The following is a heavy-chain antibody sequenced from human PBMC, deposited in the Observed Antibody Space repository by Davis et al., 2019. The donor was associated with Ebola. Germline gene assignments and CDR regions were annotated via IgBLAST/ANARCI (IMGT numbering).Heavy chain of an antibody. Sequence: GESLKISCTDSVITFSSYAMTWVRQAPGKGLEWVSAISGSGGTTYYAGSVKGRFTVSRDNSKKTMYLQMNSLRAEDTAVYYCAKAKVVVAANYFDYWGQGTLVTVSS. CDR1: VITFSSYA. V-gene: IGHV3-23*01. D-gene: IGHD2-15*01. CDR2: ISGSGGTT. CDR3: AKAKVVVAANYFDY. J-gene: IGHJ4*02.